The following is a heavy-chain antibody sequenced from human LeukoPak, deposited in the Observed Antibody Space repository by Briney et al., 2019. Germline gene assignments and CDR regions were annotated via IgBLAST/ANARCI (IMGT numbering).Heavy chain of an antibody. D-gene: IGHD3-10*01. Sequence: SVKVSCTASGGTFTSYAISWVREAPGHGLEWMGGIIPIFGTAKSAHKFQGRVTITADKSTSTSYMELSSLRSEDTAVYYCARDRGWVVRGSLTLPGWGAFDIWGQGTMVTVSS. CDR2: IIPIFGTA. V-gene: IGHV1-69*06. CDR1: GGTFTSYA. J-gene: IGHJ3*02. CDR3: ARDRGWVVRGSLTLPGWGAFDI.